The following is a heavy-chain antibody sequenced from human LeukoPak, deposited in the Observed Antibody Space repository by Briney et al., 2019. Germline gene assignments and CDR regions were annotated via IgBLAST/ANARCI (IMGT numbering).Heavy chain of an antibody. V-gene: IGHV3-21*01. CDR1: GFTFSSYS. D-gene: IGHD3-3*01. Sequence: GGSLRLSCAASGFTFSSYSMNWVRQAPGKGLEWVSSISSSSSYIYYADSVKGRFTISRDNAKNSLYLQMNSLRAEDTAVYYCARGSGVVITPDAFDIWGQGTMATVSS. J-gene: IGHJ3*02. CDR2: ISSSSSYI. CDR3: ARGSGVVITPDAFDI.